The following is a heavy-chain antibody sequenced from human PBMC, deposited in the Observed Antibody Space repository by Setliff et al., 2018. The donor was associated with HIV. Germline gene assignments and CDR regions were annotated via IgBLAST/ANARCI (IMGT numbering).Heavy chain of an antibody. CDR2: IYYSGTT. CDR3: VRTGSSTSWGVYHYYYMDI. Sequence: SETLSLTCTLAGGSISRSNYVWGWIRQSPGKGLEWIGSIYYSGTTYYNPSLKSRVTVSTDASKNQFSLEMTSMTAADTAVYYCVRTGSSTSWGVYHYYYMDIWGKGTTVTAP. CDR1: GGSISRSNYV. J-gene: IGHJ6*03. V-gene: IGHV4-39*01. D-gene: IGHD3-10*01.